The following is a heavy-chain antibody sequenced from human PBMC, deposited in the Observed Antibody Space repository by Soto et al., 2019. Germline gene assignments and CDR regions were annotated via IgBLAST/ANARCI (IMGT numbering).Heavy chain of an antibody. Sequence: SVKVSCKASGGTFSSYTISWVRQAPGQGLEWMGRIIPILGIANYAQKFQGRVTITADKSTSTAYMELSSLRSDDTAVYYCARCVGSGSYYNQYNWFDPWGQGTLVTSPQ. V-gene: IGHV1-69*02. CDR3: ARCVGSGSYYNQYNWFDP. CDR2: IIPILGIA. D-gene: IGHD3-10*01. CDR1: GGTFSSYT. J-gene: IGHJ5*02.